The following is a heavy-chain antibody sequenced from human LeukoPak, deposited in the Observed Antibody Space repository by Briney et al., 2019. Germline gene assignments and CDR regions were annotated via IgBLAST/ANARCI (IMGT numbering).Heavy chain of an antibody. Sequence: GGSLRLSCAASGFTVNSNYMNWVRQAPGKGLEWVSVIYTGGSTYYADSVKGRFTISRDNSKNTLYLQMNSLRAEDTAVYYCAKGGSPKMGYFDYWGQGTLVTVSS. J-gene: IGHJ4*02. CDR1: GFTVNSNY. CDR3: AKGGSPKMGYFDY. V-gene: IGHV3-53*01. D-gene: IGHD1-26*01. CDR2: IYTGGST.